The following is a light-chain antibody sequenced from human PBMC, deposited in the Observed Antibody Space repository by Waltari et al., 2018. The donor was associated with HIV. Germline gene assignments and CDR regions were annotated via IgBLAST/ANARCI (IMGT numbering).Light chain of an antibody. J-gene: IGLJ3*02. V-gene: IGLV1-47*01. CDR2: RNN. CDR1: SSNIGSNY. Sequence: QSVLTQPPSASGTPGQRVTISCSGSSSNIGSNYVYWYQQLPGTAPKLLIYRNNVRPAGVPGRLSGAKAGASASLAIGGLRSEEGADYYCAAWDDSLSGVVFGGGTKLTVL. CDR3: AAWDDSLSGVV.